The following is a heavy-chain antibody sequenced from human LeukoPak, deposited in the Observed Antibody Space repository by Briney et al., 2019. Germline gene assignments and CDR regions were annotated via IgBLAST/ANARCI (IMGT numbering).Heavy chain of an antibody. Sequence: GGSLRLSCAASGFIFSSYGMHWVRQALGKGLEWVAVISYDGSNKYYADSVKGRFTISRDNSKNTLYLQMNSLRAEDTAVYYCAKVHSVYGAGSYTFDYWGQGTLVTVSS. CDR2: ISYDGSNK. D-gene: IGHD3-10*01. CDR3: AKVHSVYGAGSYTFDY. CDR1: GFIFSSYG. V-gene: IGHV3-30*18. J-gene: IGHJ4*02.